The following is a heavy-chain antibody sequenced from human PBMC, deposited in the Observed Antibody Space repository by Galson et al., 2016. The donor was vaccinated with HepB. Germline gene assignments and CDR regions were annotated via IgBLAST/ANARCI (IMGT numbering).Heavy chain of an antibody. Sequence: SLRLSCAVSGFTFSSYSMDWVRQAPGKRLEWVSYITSSSSTIYYADSVKGRFTISRDNAKNSLYLQMNSLRDEDTAVYYCARESYYGGNSLDQYYFDYWGQGTLVTVSS. V-gene: IGHV3-48*02. D-gene: IGHD4-23*01. CDR3: ARESYYGGNSLDQYYFDY. CDR2: ITSSSSTI. CDR1: GFTFSSYS. J-gene: IGHJ4*02.